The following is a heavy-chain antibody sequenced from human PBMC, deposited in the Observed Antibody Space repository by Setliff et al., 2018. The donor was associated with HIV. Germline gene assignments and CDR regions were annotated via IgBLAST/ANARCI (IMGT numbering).Heavy chain of an antibody. Sequence: SETPSLTCSVSTDSISNSHWSWMRQTAGKGLEWIGRIFGSGTTHYNPSLESRVTMSIDTAKKQFFLRLNSVTAADTAVYFCARDRSKYGTGSSAYNWFDPWGPGTLVTVSS. D-gene: IGHD3-16*01. CDR1: TDSISNSH. J-gene: IGHJ5*02. CDR2: IFGSGTT. V-gene: IGHV4-4*07. CDR3: ARDRSKYGTGSSAYNWFDP.